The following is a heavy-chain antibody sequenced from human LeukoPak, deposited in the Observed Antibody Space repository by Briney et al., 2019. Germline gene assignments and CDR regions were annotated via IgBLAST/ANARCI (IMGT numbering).Heavy chain of an antibody. CDR1: GFTFSSYA. CDR2: ISYDGSNK. Sequence: GGSLRLSCAASGFTFSSYAMHWVRQAPGKGLEWVAVISYDGSNKYYADSVKGRFTISRDNSKNTLYLQMNSLRAEDTAVYYCATLYYYYMDVWGKGTTVTVSS. CDR3: ATLYYYYMDV. J-gene: IGHJ6*03. V-gene: IGHV3-30*01.